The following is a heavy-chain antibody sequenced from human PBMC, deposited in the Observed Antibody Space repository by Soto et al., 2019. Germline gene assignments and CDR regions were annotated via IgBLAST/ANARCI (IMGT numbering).Heavy chain of an antibody. J-gene: IGHJ4*02. CDR3: ARDGADTYLPDY. V-gene: IGHV3-33*01. Sequence: QVQLVESGGGVVQPGRSLRLSCAASGFTFRNYGMHWVRQAPGKGLEWVAVIWYDGSNINYADSVKGRFTISRDNSKNTLYLQMNSLRAEDTAVYYCARDGADTYLPDYWGQGNLVTVSS. CDR2: IWYDGSNI. D-gene: IGHD6-19*01. CDR1: GFTFRNYG.